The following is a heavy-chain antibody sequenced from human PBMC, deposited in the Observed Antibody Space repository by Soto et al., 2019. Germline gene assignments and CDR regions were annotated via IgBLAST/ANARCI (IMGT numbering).Heavy chain of an antibody. D-gene: IGHD3-3*01. CDR1: GGSISSYY. CDR3: ARMIRDFWRGGRAAFDI. CDR2: IYYSGST. V-gene: IGHV4-59*01. J-gene: IGHJ3*02. Sequence: SETLSLTCTVSGGSISSYYWSWIRQPPGKGLEWIGYIYYSGSTNYNPSLKSRVTISVDTSKNQFSLKLSSVTAADTAVYYCARMIRDFWRGGRAAFDIWGQGTMVTVSS.